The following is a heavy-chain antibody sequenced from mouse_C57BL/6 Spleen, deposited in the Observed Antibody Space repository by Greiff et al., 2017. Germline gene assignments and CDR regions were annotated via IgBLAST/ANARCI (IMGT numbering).Heavy chain of an antibody. J-gene: IGHJ3*01. V-gene: IGHV1-50*01. CDR2: IDPADSYT. CDR3: ARGGAGAWFAY. CDR1: GYTFTSYW. Sequence: VQLQQSGAELVKPGASVKLSCKASGYTFTSYWMQWVKQRPGQGLEWIGEIDPADSYTNYTQKFKGKATFTVDTSSSTAYMQLSSLTSEDTAVYYCARGGAGAWFAYWGQGTLLTVSA.